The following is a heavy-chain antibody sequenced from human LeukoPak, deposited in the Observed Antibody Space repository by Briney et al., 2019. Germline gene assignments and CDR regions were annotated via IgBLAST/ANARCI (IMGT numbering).Heavy chain of an antibody. CDR2: IYHSGST. J-gene: IGHJ4*02. Sequence: TSETLSLTCAVSGGSISSSNWWSWVRQPPGKGLEWIGEIYHSGSTNYNPSLKSRVTISVDKSKNQFSLKLSSVTAADTAVYYCAREDGRGFYDYVWGSYPLTYWGQGTLVTVSS. V-gene: IGHV4-4*02. CDR1: GGSISSSNW. D-gene: IGHD3-16*02. CDR3: AREDGRGFYDYVWGSYPLTY.